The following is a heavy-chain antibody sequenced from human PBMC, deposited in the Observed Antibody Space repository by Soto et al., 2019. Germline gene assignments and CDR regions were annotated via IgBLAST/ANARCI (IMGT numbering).Heavy chain of an antibody. CDR3: GRDTGQHLVMVSYCYAMVA. CDR1: GYSFNTYA. Sequence: QVQLVQSGAEVKKPGASVKVSCKASGYSFNTYAMHWVRQAPGQRLEWLAWINAGNVNTKYSQKFQGRLTVTRDTSVSTDYMEVSRLRYDDTAVYYCGRDTGQHLVMVSYCYAMVAWGQGTTVTVSS. D-gene: IGHD6-6*01. V-gene: IGHV1-3*01. J-gene: IGHJ6*02. CDR2: INAGNVNT.